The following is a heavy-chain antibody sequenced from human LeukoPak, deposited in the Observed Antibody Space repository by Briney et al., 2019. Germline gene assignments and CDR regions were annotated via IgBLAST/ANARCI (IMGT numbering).Heavy chain of an antibody. Sequence: GGSLRLSCAASGFTFSSYWMHWVRQAPGKGLVWVSRINSGGSSTSYADSVKGGFTISRDNAKNTLYLQMNSLRAEDTAVYYCAKKKTDYSYPSSFDYWGQGTLVTVSS. J-gene: IGHJ4*02. CDR1: GFTFSSYW. V-gene: IGHV3-74*01. CDR2: INSGGSST. D-gene: IGHD4-11*01. CDR3: AKKKTDYSYPSSFDY.